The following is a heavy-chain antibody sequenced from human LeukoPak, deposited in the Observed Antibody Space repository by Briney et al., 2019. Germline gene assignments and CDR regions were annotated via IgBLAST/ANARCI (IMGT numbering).Heavy chain of an antibody. J-gene: IGHJ5*02. Sequence: GGSLRLSCAASGFTFSSYSMNWVRQAPGKGLEWVSSISSSSSYIYYADSVKGRFTISRGNAKNSLYLQMNSLRAEDTAAYYCARDADTAMASPWGQGTLVTVSS. CDR1: GFTFSSYS. CDR3: ARDADTAMASP. V-gene: IGHV3-21*01. D-gene: IGHD5-18*01. CDR2: ISSSSSYI.